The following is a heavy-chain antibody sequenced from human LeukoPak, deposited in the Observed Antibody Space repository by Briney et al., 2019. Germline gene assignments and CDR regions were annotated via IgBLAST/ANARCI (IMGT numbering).Heavy chain of an antibody. J-gene: IGHJ4*02. Sequence: SQTLSLTCTVSGGSISSGSYYWRWIRQPAGKRLEWIGRIYTSGSTNYNPSLKTRVTITVDTSKNQYSLKLSSVTAEDTAVYYCARESYYDSYWGQGTLVTVSS. CDR1: GGSISSGSYY. D-gene: IGHD3-22*01. CDR2: IYTSGST. V-gene: IGHV4-61*02. CDR3: ARESYYDSY.